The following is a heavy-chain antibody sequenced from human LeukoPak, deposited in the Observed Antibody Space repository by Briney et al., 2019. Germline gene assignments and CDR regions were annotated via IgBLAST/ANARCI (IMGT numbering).Heavy chain of an antibody. Sequence: PSQTLSLTCTVSGGSISSGRYYWSWIRQPAGKGLEWIGRIYTSGSTNYNPALKSRVTISVDTSKNQFSLKLSSVTAADTAVYYCARGGLDFDYWGQGTLVTVSS. CDR3: ARGGLDFDY. V-gene: IGHV4-61*02. CDR2: IYTSGST. CDR1: GGSISSGRYY. D-gene: IGHD6-19*01. J-gene: IGHJ4*02.